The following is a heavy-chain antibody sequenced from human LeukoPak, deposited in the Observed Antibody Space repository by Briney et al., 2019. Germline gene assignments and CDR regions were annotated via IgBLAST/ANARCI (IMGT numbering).Heavy chain of an antibody. D-gene: IGHD6-13*01. J-gene: IGHJ4*02. CDR2: INTDGSFT. CDR1: GFTFSSDW. V-gene: IGHV3-74*01. Sequence: GGSLRLSCAASGFTFSSDWMHWVRQPPGKGLVWVSRINTDGSFTGYADSVKGRFTIYRDNAKNTLYLQMNSLRAEDTAVYYCAGYSSSWTNWGQGTLVTVSS. CDR3: AGYSSSWTN.